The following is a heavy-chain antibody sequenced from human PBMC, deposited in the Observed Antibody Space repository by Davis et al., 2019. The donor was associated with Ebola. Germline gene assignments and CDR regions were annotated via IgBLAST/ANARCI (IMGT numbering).Heavy chain of an antibody. D-gene: IGHD3-3*01. V-gene: IGHV1-46*01. CDR2: INPSGGST. CDR1: GYTFTSYY. J-gene: IGHJ3*02. Sequence: AASVKVSCKASGYTFTSYYMHWVRQAPGQGLEWMGIINPSGGSTSYAQKFQGRVTMTRDTSTSTVYMELSSLRSEDTAVYYCARHRLGDFWSSHGAFDIWGQGTMVTVSS. CDR3: ARHRLGDFWSSHGAFDI.